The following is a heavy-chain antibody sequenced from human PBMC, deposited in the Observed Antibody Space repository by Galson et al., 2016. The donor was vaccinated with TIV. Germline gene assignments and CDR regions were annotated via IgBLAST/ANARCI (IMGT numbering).Heavy chain of an antibody. D-gene: IGHD5-24*01. Sequence: PALVKPTQTLTLTCSFSGFSLTTSGVGVGWIRQPPRKALEWLGFIYWDDRKLYSPSLKNRLTITRDTSKNQVVLTMTNMDPVDTATYYCALRGDGHNKIFDYWGQGTLVTVSS. CDR3: ALRGDGHNKIFDY. CDR2: IYWDDRK. CDR1: GFSLTTSGVG. J-gene: IGHJ4*02. V-gene: IGHV2-5*02.